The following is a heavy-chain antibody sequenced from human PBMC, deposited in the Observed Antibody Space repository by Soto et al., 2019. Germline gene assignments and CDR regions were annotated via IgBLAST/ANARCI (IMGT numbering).Heavy chain of an antibody. CDR2: IIPIFGTA. J-gene: IGHJ6*02. CDR1: GGTFSSYA. V-gene: IGHV1-69*01. D-gene: IGHD3-3*01. Sequence: QVQLVQSGAEVKKPGSSVKVSCKVSGGTFSSYAISWVRQAPGQGLEWMGGIIPIFGTANYAQKFQGRVTITADESTSTDYMERSSLRSEDTAVYYCARDYDFWSGYYTAPRYSGMDVWGQGTTVTVSS. CDR3: ARDYDFWSGYYTAPRYSGMDV.